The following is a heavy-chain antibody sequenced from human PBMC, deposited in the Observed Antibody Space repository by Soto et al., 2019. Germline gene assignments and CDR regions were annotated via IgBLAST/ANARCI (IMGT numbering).Heavy chain of an antibody. V-gene: IGHV4-39*01. CDR3: ARHEAGWYFDS. J-gene: IGHJ4*02. D-gene: IGHD6-25*01. CDR2: IYYSGST. CDR1: RGSISRGTNY. Sequence: SETLSLTCTVSRGSISRGTNYWAWIRQPPGKGLEWIANIYYSGSTFYNPSLKSRVTISLDTSKNQFSLKLRSVTAADTAVYYCARHEAGWYFDSWGQGTLVTVSS.